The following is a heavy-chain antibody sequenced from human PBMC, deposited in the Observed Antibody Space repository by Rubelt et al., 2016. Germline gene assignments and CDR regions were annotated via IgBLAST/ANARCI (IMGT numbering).Heavy chain of an antibody. D-gene: IGHD2-2*01. Sequence: VQLLESGGGLVQPGGSLRLSCAASGFTFNNYGMHWVRQAPGKGLEWVSLIWYDGSSKYYADSVKGRFIISRDNSKNTLYLQLNSLRAEDTAVYYCARRYCSSTTCLDAFDIWGQGTMVTVSS. V-gene: IGHV3-33*01. CDR3: ARRYCSSTTCLDAFDI. CDR1: GFTFNNYG. CDR2: IWYDGSSK. J-gene: IGHJ3*02.